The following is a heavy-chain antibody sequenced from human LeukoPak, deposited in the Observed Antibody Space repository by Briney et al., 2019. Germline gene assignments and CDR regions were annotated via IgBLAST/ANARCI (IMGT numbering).Heavy chain of an antibody. CDR2: ISGSGGST. J-gene: IGHJ3*02. D-gene: IGHD3-10*01. CDR3: AKRNYGSGSSGAFDI. V-gene: IGHV3-23*01. Sequence: GGSLRLSCAASGFTFSSYAMSWVRQAPGKGLEWVSAISGSGGSTYYADSVKGRFTISRDNSKNTLYLQMNSLRAGDTAVYYCAKRNYGSGSSGAFDIWGQGTMVTVSS. CDR1: GFTFSSYA.